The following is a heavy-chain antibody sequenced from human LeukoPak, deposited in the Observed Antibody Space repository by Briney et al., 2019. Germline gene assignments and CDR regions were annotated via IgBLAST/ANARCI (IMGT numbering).Heavy chain of an antibody. CDR2: IIPMFGTA. J-gene: IGHJ3*02. CDR3: AREEVGAAIAAFDI. CDR1: GGTFSSYV. V-gene: IGHV1-69*01. D-gene: IGHD1-26*01. Sequence: SVKVSCKASGGTFSSYVITWVRQAPGQGLEWMGGIIPMFGTADYAQKFQGRVTITADESTSTAYMQLSSLRSDDTAVYYCAREEVGAAIAAFDIWGQGTMVTVSS.